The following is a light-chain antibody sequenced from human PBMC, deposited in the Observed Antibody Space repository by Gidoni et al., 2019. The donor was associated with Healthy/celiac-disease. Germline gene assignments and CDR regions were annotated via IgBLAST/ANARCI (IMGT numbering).Light chain of an antibody. Sequence: SYELTQPPSVSVSPGQTSSITCSGDKLGDKYVCWYQQKPGQSPVLVIYQDIKRPSGIPERFSGSNSGNTATLTISGTQAMDEADYYCQAWDSNTGVFGTGTTVTVL. CDR3: QAWDSNTGV. CDR1: KLGDKY. J-gene: IGLJ1*01. CDR2: QDI. V-gene: IGLV3-1*01.